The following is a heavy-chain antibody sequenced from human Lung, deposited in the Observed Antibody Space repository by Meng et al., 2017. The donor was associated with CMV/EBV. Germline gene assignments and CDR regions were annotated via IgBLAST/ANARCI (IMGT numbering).Heavy chain of an antibody. D-gene: IGHD6-19*01. J-gene: IGHJ4*02. Sequence: LQLMRSGTEGRMPGASVRVSFKASGYTLTHHGISWIRQAPGQGLEWMGWISCYNGDTNYAQKFQGRVTMTTDTSTSTAYMDLRSLRSDDTAVYYCARDPSNTSGRYAYFDYWGQGTLVTVSS. V-gene: IGHV1-18*01. CDR2: ISCYNGDT. CDR3: ARDPSNTSGRYAYFDY. CDR1: GYTLTHHG.